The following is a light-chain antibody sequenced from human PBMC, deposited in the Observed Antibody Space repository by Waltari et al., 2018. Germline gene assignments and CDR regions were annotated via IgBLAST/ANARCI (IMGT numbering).Light chain of an antibody. CDR2: GAS. CDR3: QQYNNWPYT. V-gene: IGKV3-15*01. CDR1: QSVNSD. Sequence: EIAMAQSPATLSVSPGERATLSCRASQSVNSDLAWYHQKPGQAPRLLIYGASTRATAIPARFSGSGSGTEFTLTISSLQSEDFAVYFCQQYNNWPYTFGQGTKLEIK. J-gene: IGKJ2*01.